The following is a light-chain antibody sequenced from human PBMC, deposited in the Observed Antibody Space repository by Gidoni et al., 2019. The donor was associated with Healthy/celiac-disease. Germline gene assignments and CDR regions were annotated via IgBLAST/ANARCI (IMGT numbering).Light chain of an antibody. Sequence: IQMPQSPASRSASVGDRVTITCQASHDISNHLNWYQQKPGKAPKLLIYDSSNLETGVPSRFSGSGSRTDFTFTISSLQPEDIATYYCQQYDNLPITFGQGTRLEIK. CDR1: HDISNH. J-gene: IGKJ5*01. V-gene: IGKV1-33*01. CDR2: DSS. CDR3: QQYDNLPIT.